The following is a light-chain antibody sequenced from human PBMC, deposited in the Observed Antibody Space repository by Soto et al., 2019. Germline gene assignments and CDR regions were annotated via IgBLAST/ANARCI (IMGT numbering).Light chain of an antibody. J-gene: IGLJ1*01. Sequence: QSVLTQPASVSGSPGQSITISCTGTSSDVGGYNYVSWYQQYPGKAPKLMIYDVGNRPSGVSNRLSGSKSGNTASLTISGLQAEDEADYYCSSFTRSSTPYVFGTGTKVTVL. CDR1: SSDVGGYNY. CDR2: DVG. CDR3: SSFTRSSTPYV. V-gene: IGLV2-14*03.